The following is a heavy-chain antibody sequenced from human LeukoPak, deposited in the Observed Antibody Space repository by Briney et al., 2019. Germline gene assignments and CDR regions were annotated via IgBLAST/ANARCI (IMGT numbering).Heavy chain of an antibody. D-gene: IGHD1-14*01. CDR2: INHSGST. Sequence: PSETLSLTCAVYGGSFSGYCWSWIRQPPGKGLEWIGEINHSGSTNYNPSLKSRVSISVDTSKNQFSLKLTSVTAADTAVYYCARAPEYGLYYFDYWGQGTLVTVSS. V-gene: IGHV4-34*01. J-gene: IGHJ4*02. CDR3: ARAPEYGLYYFDY. CDR1: GGSFSGYC.